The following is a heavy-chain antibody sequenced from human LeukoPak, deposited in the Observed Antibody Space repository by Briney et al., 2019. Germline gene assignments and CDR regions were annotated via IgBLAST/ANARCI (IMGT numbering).Heavy chain of an antibody. J-gene: IGHJ5*02. CDR1: GFTFSSYA. D-gene: IGHD3-16*02. V-gene: IGHV3-23*01. Sequence: QPGGSLRLSCAASGFTFSSYAMSWVRQAPGKGLEWVSAISGSGGSTYYVDSVKGRFTISRDNSKNTLYLQMNSLRAEDTAVYYCQGITFGGVIVPWGQGTLVTVSS. CDR2: ISGSGGST. CDR3: QGITFGGVIVP.